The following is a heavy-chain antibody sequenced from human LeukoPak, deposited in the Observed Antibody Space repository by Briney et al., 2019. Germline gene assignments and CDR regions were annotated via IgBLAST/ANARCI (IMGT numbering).Heavy chain of an antibody. D-gene: IGHD2-2*01. J-gene: IGHJ4*02. CDR1: GFTFSNYN. CDR2: ISSSSTYI. V-gene: IGHV3-21*06. Sequence: PGGSLRLSCAASGFTFSNYNMNWVRQAPGKGLEWVSSISSSSTYIYYADSVKGRFTISRDNAKYLPYLQMNSLRAEHTAVYYCSRGGCSSTSCKPGYWGQGTLVTVSS. CDR3: SRGGCSSTSCKPGY.